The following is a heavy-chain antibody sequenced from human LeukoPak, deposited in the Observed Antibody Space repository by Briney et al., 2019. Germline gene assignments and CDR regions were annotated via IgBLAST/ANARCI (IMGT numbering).Heavy chain of an antibody. V-gene: IGHV3-48*01. CDR2: ISSSSSTI. CDR1: GFTFSSYG. J-gene: IGHJ6*03. D-gene: IGHD3-16*01. Sequence: GGSLRLSCAASGFTFSSYGMSWVRQAPGKGLEWVSYISSSSSTIYYADSVKGRFTISRDNAKNSLYLQMNSLRAEDTAVYYCARGMGAADYYYYMDVWGKGTTVTVSS. CDR3: ARGMGAADYYYYMDV.